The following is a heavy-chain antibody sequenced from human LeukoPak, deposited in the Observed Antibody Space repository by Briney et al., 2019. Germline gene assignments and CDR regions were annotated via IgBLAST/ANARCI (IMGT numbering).Heavy chain of an antibody. CDR1: GFTFSSYS. D-gene: IGHD3-22*01. CDR3: ARENYYDSSGYYNY. Sequence: GGSLRLSCAASGFTFSSYSMNWVRQAPGKGLEWVSSISNSSSYIYYADSVKGRFTISRDNAKNSLYLQMNSLRAEDTAVYYCARENYYDSSGYYNYWGQGTLVTVSS. J-gene: IGHJ4*02. V-gene: IGHV3-21*01. CDR2: ISNSSSYI.